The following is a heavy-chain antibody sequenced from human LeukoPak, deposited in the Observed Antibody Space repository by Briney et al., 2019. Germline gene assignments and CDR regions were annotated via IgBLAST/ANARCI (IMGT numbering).Heavy chain of an antibody. V-gene: IGHV3-23*01. CDR1: GFTFSDHY. D-gene: IGHD2-15*01. CDR3: AKDGDTVGGTYYFDMDV. J-gene: IGHJ6*03. CDR2: ISGSGGST. Sequence: GSLRLSCAASGFTFSDHYMDWVRQAPGKGLEWVSAISGSGGSTYYADSVKGRFTISRDNSRNTLYLQMNSLRAEDTALYYCAKDGDTVGGTYYFDMDVWGKGTTVTISS.